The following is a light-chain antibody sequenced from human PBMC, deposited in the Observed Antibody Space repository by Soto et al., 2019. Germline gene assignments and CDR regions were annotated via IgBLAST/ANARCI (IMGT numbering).Light chain of an antibody. CDR2: EGS. V-gene: IGLV1-44*01. CDR1: SSNIGSNT. CDR3: CAYVNSRSYV. Sequence: QSVLTQPPSASGTPGQRVTISCSGSSSNIGSNTVNWYQQLPGQVPKLIIYEGSRRPSGVSSRFSGSKSGNTASLTISGLQAEDEADYYCCAYVNSRSYVFGSGTKVTVL. J-gene: IGLJ1*01.